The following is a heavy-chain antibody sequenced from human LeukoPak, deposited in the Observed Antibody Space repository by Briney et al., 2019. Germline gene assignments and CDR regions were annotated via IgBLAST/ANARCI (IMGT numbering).Heavy chain of an antibody. CDR3: ARGLVAAGTDY. D-gene: IGHD6-13*01. Sequence: SGTLPLTCAVSGCSISSGNWWCWVRQPPGKGLEWIVKIYHSWSTNYNPSLKSRVTMSVEKSKSKCTLTLTSVSAADTAVYYCARGLVAAGTDYWGQGTLVTVSS. CDR2: IYHSWST. CDR1: GCSISSGNW. J-gene: IGHJ4*02. V-gene: IGHV4-4*02.